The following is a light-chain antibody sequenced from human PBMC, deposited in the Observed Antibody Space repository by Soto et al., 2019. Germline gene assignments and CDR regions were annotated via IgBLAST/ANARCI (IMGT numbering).Light chain of an antibody. CDR1: QSIDTW. CDR2: KAS. Sequence: DIQMTQSPSTLSASVGYRVTITCRASQSIDTWLAWHQQKPGKAPKLLISKASSLESGVSSRFSGSGSGTEFTLTISSLQPDDFATYYCQQYRSLRAFGQGTKVDIK. V-gene: IGKV1-5*03. CDR3: QQYRSLRA. J-gene: IGKJ1*01.